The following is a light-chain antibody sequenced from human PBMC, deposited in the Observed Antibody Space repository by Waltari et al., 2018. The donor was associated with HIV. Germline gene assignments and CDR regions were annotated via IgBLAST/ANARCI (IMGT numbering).Light chain of an antibody. J-gene: IGKJ2*01. Sequence: DIQMTQSPSSLSASIGDTVAITCRASQSVGSYLNWYQQTPGRAPRLLISDASTLQGRVPSRFRGSGSGTDFTLTISSLQPEDLAIYYCQQSSTTPFTFGQGTKLQIK. CDR3: QQSSTTPFT. CDR2: DAS. V-gene: IGKV1-39*01. CDR1: QSVGSY.